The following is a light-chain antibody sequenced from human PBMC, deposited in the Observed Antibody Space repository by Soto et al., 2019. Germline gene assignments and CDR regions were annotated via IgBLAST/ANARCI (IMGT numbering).Light chain of an antibody. CDR3: QQYNNWPGT. J-gene: IGKJ1*01. CDR2: GAS. V-gene: IGKV3-15*01. Sequence: ELVLTQSPGTLSVSPGERATLSCRASQSVSSKLAWYQQKPGQAPRLLFYGASTGATGIPARFSGSGSETEFTLSISSLPSEDFAVYYCQQYNNWPGTFGQGTKVEIK. CDR1: QSVSSK.